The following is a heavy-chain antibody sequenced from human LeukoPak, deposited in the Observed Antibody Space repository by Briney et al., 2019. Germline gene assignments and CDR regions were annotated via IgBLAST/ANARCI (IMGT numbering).Heavy chain of an antibody. J-gene: IGHJ3*02. CDR1: GFTVSSNY. CDR3: AAVAAAGPLGSNAFDI. D-gene: IGHD6-13*01. V-gene: IGHV3-53*01. Sequence: PGGSLRLSCAASGFTVSSNYMSWVRQAPGKGLEGVSVIYRGGSTYYADSVKGRFTISRDNSKNTLYLQMNSLRAEDTAVYYCAAVAAAGPLGSNAFDIWGQGTMVTVS. CDR2: IYRGGST.